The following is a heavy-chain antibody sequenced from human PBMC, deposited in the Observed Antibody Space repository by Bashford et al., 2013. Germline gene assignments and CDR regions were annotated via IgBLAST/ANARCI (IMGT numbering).Heavy chain of an antibody. V-gene: IGHV1-69*04. J-gene: IGHJ4*02. Sequence: SVKVSCKASGGTFSSYTTSWVRQAPGQGLEWMGRIIPILGIANYAQKFQGRVTITADKSTSTAYMELSSLRSEDTAVYYCAREDAGYSSGSIDYWGQGTLVTVSS. CDR2: IIPILGIA. CDR3: AREDAGYSSGSIDY. CDR1: GGTFSSYT. D-gene: IGHD6-19*01.